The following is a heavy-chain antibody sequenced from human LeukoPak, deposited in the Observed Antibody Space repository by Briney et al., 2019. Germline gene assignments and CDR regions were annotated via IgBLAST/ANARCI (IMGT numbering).Heavy chain of an antibody. CDR2: IREDGSEK. CDR3: ASAPADGSGYYNFDQ. J-gene: IGHJ4*02. V-gene: IGHV3-7*01. CDR1: GFTFSSYS. Sequence: GGSLRLSCAASGFTFSSYSMNWVRQAPGKGLEWVANIREDGSEKYYVDSVKGRFTISRDNAKNSLYLQMNSLRAEDTAVYYCASAPADGSGYYNFDQWGQGTLVTVSS. D-gene: IGHD3-22*01.